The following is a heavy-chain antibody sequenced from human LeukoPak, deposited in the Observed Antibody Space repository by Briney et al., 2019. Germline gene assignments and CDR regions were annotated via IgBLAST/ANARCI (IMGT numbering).Heavy chain of an antibody. J-gene: IGHJ3*02. Sequence: QAGGSLRLSCAASGFTFDDYAMHWVRQAPGKGLEWVSGISWNSGSIGYADSVKGRFTISRDNAKNSLYLQMNSLRAEDTALYYCAKDIFRQLWLSDDAFDIWGQGTMVTVSS. D-gene: IGHD5-18*01. CDR2: ISWNSGSI. V-gene: IGHV3-9*01. CDR3: AKDIFRQLWLSDDAFDI. CDR1: GFTFDDYA.